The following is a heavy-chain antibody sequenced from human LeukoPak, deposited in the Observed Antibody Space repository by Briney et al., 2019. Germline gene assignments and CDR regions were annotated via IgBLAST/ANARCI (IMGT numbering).Heavy chain of an antibody. Sequence: TGGSLRLSCAASGFTVSSNYMSWVRQAPGKGLEWVSVIYSGGSTFYADSVKGRFTISRDNSKNTLYLQMNSLRAEDTAVYYCARTQGYCSGGSCYLYYFDYWGQGTLVTVSS. V-gene: IGHV3-53*01. J-gene: IGHJ4*02. D-gene: IGHD2-15*01. CDR1: GFTVSSNY. CDR3: ARTQGYCSGGSCYLYYFDY. CDR2: IYSGGST.